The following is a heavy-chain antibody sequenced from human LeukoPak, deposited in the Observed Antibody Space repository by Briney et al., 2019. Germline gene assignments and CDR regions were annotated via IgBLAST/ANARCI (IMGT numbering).Heavy chain of an antibody. J-gene: IGHJ4*02. CDR1: GGSISSGSYY. Sequence: PSQTLSLTCTVSGGSISSGSYYWSWIRQPAGKGLELIGRIYTSGSTNYNPSLKSRVTISVDTSKNQFSLKLSSVTAADTAVYYCARDKDCSSTSCYPDFFDYWGQGTLVTVSS. CDR3: ARDKDCSSTSCYPDFFDY. V-gene: IGHV4-61*02. D-gene: IGHD2-2*01. CDR2: IYTSGST.